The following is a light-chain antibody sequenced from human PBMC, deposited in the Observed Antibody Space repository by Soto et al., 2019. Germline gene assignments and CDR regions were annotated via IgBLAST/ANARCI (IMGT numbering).Light chain of an antibody. J-gene: IGLJ3*02. CDR3: AAWDDSLSGQV. Sequence: QSVLTQPPSASGTPGQRVTISCSGSSSNIGSNYVYWYQQLPGTAPKVLIYRSNQRPSGVPDRFSGSKSGTSASLAISGLRSEDEADYYCAAWDDSLSGQVFGGGTMLTVL. CDR2: RSN. V-gene: IGLV1-47*01. CDR1: SSNIGSNY.